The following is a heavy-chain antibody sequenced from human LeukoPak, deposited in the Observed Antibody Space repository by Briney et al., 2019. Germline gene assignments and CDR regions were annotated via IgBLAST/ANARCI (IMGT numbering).Heavy chain of an antibody. CDR3: ARDLYGVSHDY. CDR2: VSRIGGST. V-gene: IGHV3-23*01. J-gene: IGHJ4*02. CDR1: GFTFSGYA. Sequence: GGSLRLSCAASGFTFSGYAMSWVRQAPGKGLEWVSTVSRIGGSTYYADSVKGRFTISRDNSKNTLYLQMNSLRAEDTAVYYCARDLYGVSHDYWGQGTLVTVSS. D-gene: IGHD4-17*01.